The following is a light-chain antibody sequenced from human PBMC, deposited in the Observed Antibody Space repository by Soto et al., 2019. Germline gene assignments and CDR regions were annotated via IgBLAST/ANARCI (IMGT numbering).Light chain of an antibody. CDR3: QHYDSYPVT. CDR1: QSIGEW. CDR2: RAS. Sequence: DIQMTQSPVTLSPSVGDRVAITCRASQSIGEWLAWYQHKPGKAPKLLIYRASHLATGVPSRFSGSGSGTEFNFTISSLQPDDFATYYCQHYDSYPVTFGQGTNLEI. J-gene: IGKJ2*01. V-gene: IGKV1-5*03.